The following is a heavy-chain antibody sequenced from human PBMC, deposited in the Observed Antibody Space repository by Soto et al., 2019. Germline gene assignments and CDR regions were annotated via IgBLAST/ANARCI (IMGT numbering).Heavy chain of an antibody. D-gene: IGHD3-10*01. Sequence: EVQLVESGGGLVQPGGSLRLSCAASGFTFSSYSMNWVRQAPGKGLEWVSYISSSSSTIYYADSVKGRFTISRDNAKKSLYLQMNSMRAEDTDVYYCARANYYGSPGDFDYWGQGTLVTVSS. CDR2: ISSSSSTI. CDR1: GFTFSSYS. CDR3: ARANYYGSPGDFDY. V-gene: IGHV3-48*01. J-gene: IGHJ4*02.